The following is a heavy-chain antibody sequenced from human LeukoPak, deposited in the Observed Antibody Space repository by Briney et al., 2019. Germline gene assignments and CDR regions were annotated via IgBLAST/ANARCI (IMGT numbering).Heavy chain of an antibody. V-gene: IGHV3-23*01. CDR1: GFTFSSYS. Sequence: PGGSLRLSCAASGFTFSSYSMNWVRQAPGKGLEWVSAISGGGGSTHYADSVKGRFTISRDNSKNTLYLQMSSLRAGDTAVYYCAKSSYYDSSGYYREYYFDYWGQGTLVTVSS. D-gene: IGHD3-22*01. J-gene: IGHJ4*02. CDR2: ISGGGGST. CDR3: AKSSYYDSSGYYREYYFDY.